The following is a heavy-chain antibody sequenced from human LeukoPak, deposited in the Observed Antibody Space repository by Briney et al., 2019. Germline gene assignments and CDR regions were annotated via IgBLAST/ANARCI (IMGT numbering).Heavy chain of an antibody. D-gene: IGHD2-2*01. Sequence: PGGSLRLSCAASGFTFSSYAMSWVRQAPGKGLEWVSGISASGGSTYYADPVKGRFTISRDNSKNTLYLQMNSLRAEDTALYYCAKDGPQSEYQPLGSSDYWGQGTLVTVSS. CDR3: AKDGPQSEYQPLGSSDY. CDR1: GFTFSSYA. V-gene: IGHV3-23*01. CDR2: ISASGGST. J-gene: IGHJ4*02.